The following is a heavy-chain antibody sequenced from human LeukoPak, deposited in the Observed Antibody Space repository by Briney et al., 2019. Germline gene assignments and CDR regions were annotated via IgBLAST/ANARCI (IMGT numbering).Heavy chain of an antibody. J-gene: IGHJ4*02. CDR2: FDPEDGET. CDR3: ATGSLRSSRFDY. V-gene: IGHV1-24*01. D-gene: IGHD4-17*01. CDR1: GYTLTELS. Sequence: GASVKVSCKVSGYTLTELSMHWVRQAPGKGLEWRGGFDPEDGETIYAQKFQGRVTMTEDTSTDTAYMELSSLRSEDPAVYYCATGSLRSSRFDYWGQGTPVTVSS.